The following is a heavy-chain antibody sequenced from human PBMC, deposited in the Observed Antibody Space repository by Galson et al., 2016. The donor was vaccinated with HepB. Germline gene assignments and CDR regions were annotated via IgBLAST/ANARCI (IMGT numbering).Heavy chain of an antibody. CDR3: ARAGHKTYYDFWSDYGTSVDWFDP. CDR2: ISAYNGNT. Sequence: SVKVSCKASGYTFTSYGISWVRQAPGQGLEWMGWISAYNGNTNYALKLQGRVTMTTDTSTSTAYMELRSLRSDDTAVYYCARAGHKTYYDFWSDYGTSVDWFDPWGQGTLVTVSS. D-gene: IGHD3-3*01. CDR1: GYTFTSYG. V-gene: IGHV1-18*01. J-gene: IGHJ5*02.